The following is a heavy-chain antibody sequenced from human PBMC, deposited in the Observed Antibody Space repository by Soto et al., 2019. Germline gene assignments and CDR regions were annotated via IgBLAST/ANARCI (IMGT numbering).Heavy chain of an antibody. CDR1: GFSLSTSGVG. D-gene: IGHD3-22*01. CDR3: ARDSGGYYGFDY. CDR2: IYWDDDK. V-gene: IGHV2-5*02. Sequence: QITLKESGPTLVKPTQTLTLTCTFSGFSLSTSGVGVGWIRQPPGKALEWLALIYWDDDKRYSPSLKSRLTIPKHTSKNQVVLTMTNMDPVDTATYYCARDSGGYYGFDYWGHGTLVTVSS. J-gene: IGHJ4*01.